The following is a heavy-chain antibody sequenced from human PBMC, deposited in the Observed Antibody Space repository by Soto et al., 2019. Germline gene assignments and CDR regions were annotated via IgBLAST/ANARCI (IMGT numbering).Heavy chain of an antibody. CDR1: GYTFTSYG. CDR3: ARSIAAAVDFDY. D-gene: IGHD6-13*01. Sequence: QVQLVQSGAEVKKPGASVKVSCKASGYTFTSYGISWVRQAPGQGLEWMGWISAYSGSTNYAQKLQGRVTRTTDPSTSTAYMELRSLRSDDTAVYYCARSIAAAVDFDYWGQGTLVTVSS. V-gene: IGHV1-18*01. J-gene: IGHJ4*02. CDR2: ISAYSGST.